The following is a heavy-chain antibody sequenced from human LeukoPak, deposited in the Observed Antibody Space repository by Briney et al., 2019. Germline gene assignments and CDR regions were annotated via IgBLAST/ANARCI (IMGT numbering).Heavy chain of an antibody. CDR2: LRADGSDK. CDR3: ARDAYDDASES. J-gene: IGHJ5*02. CDR1: GFTFCDYW. D-gene: IGHD3-3*01. V-gene: IGHV3-7*01. Sequence: RGALRLSCTGSGFTFCDYWMTSAREAPGKGLGWGANLRADGSDKYYVDSVKGRFTISRDNAKKLVYLQMNSLRAEDTAVYYCARDAYDDASESWGQGTLVTVSS.